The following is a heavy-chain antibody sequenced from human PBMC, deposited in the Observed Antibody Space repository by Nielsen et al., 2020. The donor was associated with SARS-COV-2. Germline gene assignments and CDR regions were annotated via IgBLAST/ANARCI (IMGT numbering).Heavy chain of an antibody. V-gene: IGHV4-39*01. CDR3: ARLDNWFDP. J-gene: IGHJ5*02. CDR2: VYYSGST. CDR1: GGSISSSSYY. Sequence: SETLSLTCTVSGGSISSSSYYWGWIRQPPGKGLEWIGSVYYSGSTYYNPSLKSRVTISVDTSKNQFSLKLSSVTAADTAVYYCARLDNWFDPWGQGTLVTVSS.